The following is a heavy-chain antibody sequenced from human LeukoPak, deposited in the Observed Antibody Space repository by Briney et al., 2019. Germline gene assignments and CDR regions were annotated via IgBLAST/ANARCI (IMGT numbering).Heavy chain of an antibody. CDR3: AKDYIGYDQDFDY. V-gene: IGHV3-23*01. CDR1: GFTFSSYA. CDR2: ISGSGYNT. J-gene: IGHJ4*02. Sequence: GGSLRLPCAASGFTFSSYAMSWVRQAPGKGLEWVSSISGSGYNTYYANSVKGRFSISRDNSKNTLDLQMNSLRAEDTAVYYCAKDYIGYDQDFDYWGQGTLVTVSS. D-gene: IGHD2-2*01.